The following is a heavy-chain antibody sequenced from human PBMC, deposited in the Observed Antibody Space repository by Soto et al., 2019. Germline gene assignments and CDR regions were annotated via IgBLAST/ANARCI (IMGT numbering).Heavy chain of an antibody. CDR3: ARFVTMVRGVIFHHYYGMDV. J-gene: IGHJ6*02. Sequence: PGESLKISCKGSGYSFTSYWIGWVRQMPGKGLEWMGIIYPGDSDTRYSPSFQGQVTISADKSISTAYLQWSSLKASDTAMYYCARFVTMVRGVIFHHYYGMDVWGQGTTVTV. CDR1: GYSFTSYW. CDR2: IYPGDSDT. V-gene: IGHV5-51*01. D-gene: IGHD3-10*01.